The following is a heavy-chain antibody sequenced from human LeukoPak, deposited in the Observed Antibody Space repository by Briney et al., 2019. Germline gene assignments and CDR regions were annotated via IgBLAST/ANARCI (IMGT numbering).Heavy chain of an antibody. CDR3: ARLREMATGHFQH. V-gene: IGHV1-2*02. CDR2: INPNSGGT. J-gene: IGHJ1*01. Sequence: ASVKVSCKASGYTFTGYYMHWVRQAPGQGLEWMGWINPNSGGTNYAQKFRGRVTMTRDTSISTAYMELSRLRSDDTAVYYCARLREMATGHFQHWGQGTLVTVSS. CDR1: GYTFTGYY. D-gene: IGHD5-24*01.